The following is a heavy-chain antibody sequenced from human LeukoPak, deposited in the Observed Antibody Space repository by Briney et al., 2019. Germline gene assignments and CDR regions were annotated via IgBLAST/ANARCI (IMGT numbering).Heavy chain of an antibody. V-gene: IGHV3-30-3*01. D-gene: IGHD3-22*01. Sequence: GGSLRLSCAASGFTFSSYAMHWVRQAPGKGLEWVAVISYDGSNKYYADSVKGRFTISRDNSKNTLYLQMNSLRAEDTAVYYCARGGRGSAAVVAPRSFDIWGQGTMVTVSS. CDR2: ISYDGSNK. CDR1: GFTFSSYA. J-gene: IGHJ3*02. CDR3: ARGGRGSAAVVAPRSFDI.